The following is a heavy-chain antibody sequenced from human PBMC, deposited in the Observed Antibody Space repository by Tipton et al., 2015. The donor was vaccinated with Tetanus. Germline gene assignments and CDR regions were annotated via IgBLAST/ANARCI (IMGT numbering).Heavy chain of an antibody. D-gene: IGHD3-16*01. Sequence: SLRLSCAVSGFTFDKYAMHWVRQAPGKGLEWVSGVSLDSDRIDYADSVKGRVTSTRDNAKNSLYLQMNSLRVEDTALYYCTKDDYPGGIGYWGQGTLVTVSS. V-gene: IGHV3-9*01. CDR1: GFTFDKYA. J-gene: IGHJ4*02. CDR2: VSLDSDRI. CDR3: TKDDYPGGIGY.